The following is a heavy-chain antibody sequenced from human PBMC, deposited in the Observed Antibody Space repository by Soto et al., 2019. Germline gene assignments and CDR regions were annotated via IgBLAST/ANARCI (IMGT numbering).Heavy chain of an antibody. V-gene: IGHV4-30-2*01. CDR3: AAGGGLPRYY. D-gene: IGHD5-12*01. CDR1: GGSISSGGYS. CDR2: IYHGGST. Sequence: SETLSLTCAVSGGSISSGGYSWSWIRQPPGKGLEWIGYIYHGGSTYYNPSLKSRVTISVDRSKNQFSLKLSSVTAADTAVYYCAAGGGLPRYYWGQGTLVTVSS. J-gene: IGHJ4*02.